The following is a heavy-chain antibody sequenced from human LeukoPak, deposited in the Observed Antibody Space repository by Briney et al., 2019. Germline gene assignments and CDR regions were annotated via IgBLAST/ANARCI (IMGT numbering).Heavy chain of an antibody. Sequence: GGSLRLSCEASGFTFSSYWMNWARQAPGKGLEWVASINHNGDVNYYVDSVKGRFTISRDNAKNSLYLQMSNLKAEDTAVYFCARGGGLDVWGQGATVTVSS. V-gene: IGHV3-7*03. D-gene: IGHD3-16*01. CDR2: INHNGDVN. CDR1: GFTFSSYW. CDR3: ARGGGLDV. J-gene: IGHJ6*02.